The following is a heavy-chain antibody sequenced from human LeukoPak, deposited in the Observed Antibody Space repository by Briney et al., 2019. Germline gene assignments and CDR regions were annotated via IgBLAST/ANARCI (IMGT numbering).Heavy chain of an antibody. Sequence: GGSLRLFCVASGFTVSNAWMSWVRQAPGKGLEWIGRIKSKTDGGTTDYAAPVKGRFTISRDASKNTLYLQMNSLKTDDTAVYYCTTAPSYADYWGQGTLVTVSS. D-gene: IGHD3-10*01. CDR3: TTAPSYADY. CDR2: IKSKTDGGTT. J-gene: IGHJ4*02. V-gene: IGHV3-15*01. CDR1: GFTVSNAW.